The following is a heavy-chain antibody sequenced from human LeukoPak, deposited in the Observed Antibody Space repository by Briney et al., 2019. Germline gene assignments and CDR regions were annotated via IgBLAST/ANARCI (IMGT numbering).Heavy chain of an antibody. D-gene: IGHD6-13*01. CDR3: ARTYSSSWYGNNWFDP. CDR1: GGSISSSSYY. CDR2: IYYSGST. V-gene: IGHV4-39*01. J-gene: IGHJ5*02. Sequence: PSETLSLTCTVSGGSISSSSYYWGWIRQPPGKGLEWIGSIYYSGSTYYNPSLKSRVTISVDTSKNLFSLKLSSVTAADTAVYYCARTYSSSWYGNNWFDPWGQGTLVTVSS.